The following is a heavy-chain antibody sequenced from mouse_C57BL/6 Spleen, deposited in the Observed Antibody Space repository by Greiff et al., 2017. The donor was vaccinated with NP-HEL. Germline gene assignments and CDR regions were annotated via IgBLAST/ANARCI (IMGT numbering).Heavy chain of an antibody. Sequence: QVQLQQPGAELVRPGSSVKLSCKASGYTFTSYWMDWVKQRPGQGLEWIGNIYPSDSETHYNQKFKDKATLTVDKSSSTAYMQLSSLTSEGSAVYYCARGDDDDGFAYWGQGTLVTVSA. CDR1: GYTFTSYW. D-gene: IGHD2-4*01. CDR2: IYPSDSET. J-gene: IGHJ3*01. CDR3: ARGDDDDGFAY. V-gene: IGHV1-61*01.